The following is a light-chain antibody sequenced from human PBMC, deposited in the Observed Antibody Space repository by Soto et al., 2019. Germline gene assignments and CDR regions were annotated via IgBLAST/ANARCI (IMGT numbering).Light chain of an antibody. CDR2: GAS. Sequence: DTQMTQSPSTLSASVGDRVTITCRASQSVSMWLAWFRQKPGKAPRLLIYGASDLESGVPSRFSGSGSGTEFTLTISSLQPEDAATYYCQQYNTYLTWTFGQGTKVDIK. CDR1: QSVSMW. V-gene: IGKV1-5*01. CDR3: QQYNTYLTWT. J-gene: IGKJ1*01.